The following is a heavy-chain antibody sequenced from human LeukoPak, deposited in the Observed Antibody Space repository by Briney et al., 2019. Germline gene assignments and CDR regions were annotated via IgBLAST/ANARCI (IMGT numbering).Heavy chain of an antibody. J-gene: IGHJ4*02. Sequence: GRSLRLSCAASGFTFSSYGMHWVRQAPGKGLEWVAVISYDGSNKYYADSVKGRFTISGDNSKNTLYLQMNSLRAEDTAVYYCAKVSGVFIVGAYDYWGQGTLVTVSS. CDR3: AKVSGVFIVGAYDY. V-gene: IGHV3-30*18. CDR2: ISYDGSNK. D-gene: IGHD1-26*01. CDR1: GFTFSSYG.